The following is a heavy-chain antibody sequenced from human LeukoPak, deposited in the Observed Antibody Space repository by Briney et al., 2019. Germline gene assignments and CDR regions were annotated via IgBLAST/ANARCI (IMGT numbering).Heavy chain of an antibody. D-gene: IGHD4-23*01. J-gene: IGHJ4*02. CDR2: INHSGST. CDR3: ASPNYGGNPY. Sequence: SETLSLTCAVYGGSFSGYYWSWIRQPPGKGLEWIGEINHSGSTNYNPSLKSRVTISVDTSKNQFSLKLSSVTAADTAVYYCASPNYGGNPYWGQGTLVTVSS. CDR1: GGSFSGYY. V-gene: IGHV4-34*01.